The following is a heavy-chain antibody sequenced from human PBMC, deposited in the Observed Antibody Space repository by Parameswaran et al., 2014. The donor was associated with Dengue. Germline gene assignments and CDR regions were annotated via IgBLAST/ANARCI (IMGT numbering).Heavy chain of an antibody. V-gene: IGHV4-31*02. CDR3: ARDGAQLAFDY. J-gene: IGHJ4*02. Sequence: RWIRQPPGKGLEWIGYIYYSGSTYYNPSLKSRVTISVDTSKNQFSLKLSSVTAADTAVYYCARDGAQLAFDYWGQGTLVTVSS. D-gene: IGHD6-13*01. CDR2: IYYSGST.